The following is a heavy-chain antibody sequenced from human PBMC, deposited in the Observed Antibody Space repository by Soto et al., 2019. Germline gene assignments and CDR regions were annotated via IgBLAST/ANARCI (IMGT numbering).Heavy chain of an antibody. CDR1: GGTFSTYS. D-gene: IGHD2-21*01. J-gene: IGHJ3*02. V-gene: IGHV1-69*02. Sequence: QVQLVQSGAEVKKPGSSVKVSCKGSGGTFSTYSMFWVRQAPGQGLEWMGRIIPILGIANYAQKFQGRVTITADKSTSTAYMELSSLRSEDTALYYCTIGSWSGEVFDIWGQGTMVTVS. CDR2: IIPILGIA. CDR3: TIGSWSGEVFDI.